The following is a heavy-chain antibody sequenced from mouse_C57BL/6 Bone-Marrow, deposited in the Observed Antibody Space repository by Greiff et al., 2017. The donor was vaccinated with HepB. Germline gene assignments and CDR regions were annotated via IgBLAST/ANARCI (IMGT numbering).Heavy chain of an antibody. D-gene: IGHD2-5*01. CDR2: IWSGGST. J-gene: IGHJ4*01. CDR3: ARNPTIVTPYYAMDY. V-gene: IGHV2-2*01. Sequence: QVQLKESGPGLVQPSQSLSITCTVSGFSLTSYGVHWVRQSPGKGLEWLGVIWSGGSTDYNAAFISRLSISKDNSKSQVFFKMNSLQADDTAIYYCARNPTIVTPYYAMDYWGQGTSVTVSS. CDR1: GFSLTSYG.